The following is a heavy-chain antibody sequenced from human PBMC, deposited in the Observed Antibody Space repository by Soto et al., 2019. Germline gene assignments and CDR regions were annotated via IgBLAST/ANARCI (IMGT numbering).Heavy chain of an antibody. CDR2: IWYDGSNK. J-gene: IGHJ4*02. D-gene: IGHD2-2*01. CDR1: GFTFSSYG. V-gene: IGHV3-33*01. CDR3: ARDLDCISTSCYGHFDY. Sequence: PGGSLRLSCAASGFTFSSYGMHWVRQAPGKGLEWVAVIWYDGSNKYYADSVKGRFTISRDNSKNTLYLQMNSLRAEDTAVYYCARDLDCISTSCYGHFDYWGQGTLVTVSS.